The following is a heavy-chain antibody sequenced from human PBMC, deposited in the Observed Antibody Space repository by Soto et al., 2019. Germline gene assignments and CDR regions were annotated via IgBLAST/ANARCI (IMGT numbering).Heavy chain of an antibody. CDR3: AREHGFSYGLNYFDP. J-gene: IGHJ5*02. V-gene: IGHV4-59*01. Sequence: PSETLSLTCTVSAGSINNYYWSWIRQPPGKGLEWIGYIYDSGSTNYNPSLKSRVTMSVDTSKNQFSLNLSSVTAADTAVYYCAREHGFSYGLNYFDPWGQGTLVTVSS. CDR2: IYDSGST. D-gene: IGHD5-18*01. CDR1: AGSINNYY.